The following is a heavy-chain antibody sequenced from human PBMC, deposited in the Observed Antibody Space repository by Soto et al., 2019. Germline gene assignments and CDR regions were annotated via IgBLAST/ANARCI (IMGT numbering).Heavy chain of an antibody. CDR2: MNPNSGNT. V-gene: IGHV1-8*01. J-gene: IGHJ6*02. D-gene: IGHD1-26*01. CDR3: ARSIKGWGSDYDYGMDV. Sequence: QVQLVQSGAEVKKPGASVKVSCKASGYTFTSYDINWVRQATGQGLEWMGWMNPNSGNTGYAQKFQGRVTMTRNTSISTAYMELSSLRSEDTAVYYCARSIKGWGSDYDYGMDVWGQGTTVTVSS. CDR1: GYTFTSYD.